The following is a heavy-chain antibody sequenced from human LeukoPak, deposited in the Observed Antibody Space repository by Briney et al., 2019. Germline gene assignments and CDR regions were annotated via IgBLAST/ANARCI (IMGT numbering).Heavy chain of an antibody. Sequence: SETLSLTCTVSGGSISTSNYYWGWIRQPPGKGLEWIGSIYYSGSTYYNPSLKSRVTISVDTSKNQFSLKLSSVTAADTAVYYCARGGLRYFDWLLSPNWFDPWGQGTLVTVSS. D-gene: IGHD3-9*01. V-gene: IGHV4-39*07. CDR1: GGSISTSNYY. CDR3: ARGGLRYFDWLLSPNWFDP. CDR2: IYYSGST. J-gene: IGHJ5*02.